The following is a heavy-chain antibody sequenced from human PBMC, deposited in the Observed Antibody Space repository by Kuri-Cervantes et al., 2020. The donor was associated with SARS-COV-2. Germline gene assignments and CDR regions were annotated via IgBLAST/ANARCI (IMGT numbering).Heavy chain of an antibody. J-gene: IGHJ4*02. CDR3: ARDRVPDKYDSSGYYVY. CDR1: GGSISGSSYY. D-gene: IGHD3-22*01. V-gene: IGHV4-39*02. CDR2: IHYSGST. Sequence: GSLRLSCTVSGGSISGSSYYWGWIRQPPGKGLEWIGSIHYSGSTYYNPSLKTRVTISVDTSKNQFSLRLSSVTAADTAVYYCARDRVPDKYDSSGYYVYWGQGTLVTVSS.